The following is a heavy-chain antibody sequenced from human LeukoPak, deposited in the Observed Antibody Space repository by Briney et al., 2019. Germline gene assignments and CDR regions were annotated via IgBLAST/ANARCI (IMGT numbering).Heavy chain of an antibody. CDR3: ATTYYSDTSGATHAAD. Sequence: ASVKVSCKTSGYTFTRFGFNWMRQAPAQGLEWMGWISAYNGNTDYAEKFQGRVTLTTETSTSTAYMELTSLRFDDTAIYYCATTYYSDTSGATHAADWGQGTLVTVSS. CDR2: ISAYNGNT. D-gene: IGHD1-1*01. V-gene: IGHV1-18*01. CDR1: GYTFTRFG. J-gene: IGHJ4*02.